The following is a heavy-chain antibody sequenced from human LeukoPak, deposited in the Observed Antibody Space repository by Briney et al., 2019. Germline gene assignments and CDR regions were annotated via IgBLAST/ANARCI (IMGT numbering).Heavy chain of an antibody. CDR1: GGSISSGSYY. D-gene: IGHD3-3*01. CDR2: IYTSGST. Sequence: PSQTLSLTCTVSGGSISSGSYYWSWIRQPAGKGLEWIGRIYTSGSTNYNPSLKSRVTISVDTSKNQFSLKLSSVTAADTAVYYCARYSVGWLADDDYWGQGTLVTVSS. CDR3: ARYSVGWLADDDY. J-gene: IGHJ4*02. V-gene: IGHV4-61*02.